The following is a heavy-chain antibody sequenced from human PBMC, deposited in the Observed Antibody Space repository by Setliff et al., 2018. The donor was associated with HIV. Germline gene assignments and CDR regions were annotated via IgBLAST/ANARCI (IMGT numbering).Heavy chain of an antibody. CDR3: ARMYSSGPGHYYYIDV. V-gene: IGHV4-59*08. J-gene: IGHJ6*03. D-gene: IGHD6-25*01. CDR1: GGSISSYY. Sequence: SETLSLTCTVSGGSISSYYWSWIRQPPGKGLEWIGYIYYSGSTNYNPSLKSRVTMSVGTSKNQFSLKLSSVTAADTAVYYCARMYSSGPGHYYYIDVWGKGNTVTVSS. CDR2: IYYSGST.